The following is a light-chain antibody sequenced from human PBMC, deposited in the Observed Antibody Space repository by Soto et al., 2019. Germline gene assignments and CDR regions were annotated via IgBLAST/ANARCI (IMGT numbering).Light chain of an antibody. J-gene: IGLJ3*02. CDR3: TSYRSSATWV. V-gene: IGLV2-14*01. CDR1: SGDIGRYNY. CDR2: EVT. Sequence: QSVLTQPASVSGSPGQSITISCTGTSGDIGRYNYVSWYQQYPGKAPKVVIYEVTNRPSGVSNRFSGSKSGMTGSLTISGLQAEDEATYYCTSYRSSATWVFGGGTKVTVL.